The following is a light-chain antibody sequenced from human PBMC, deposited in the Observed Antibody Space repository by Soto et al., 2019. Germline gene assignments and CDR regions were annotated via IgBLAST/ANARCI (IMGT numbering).Light chain of an antibody. CDR1: RSINNY. J-gene: IGKJ4*01. V-gene: IGKV3-11*01. CDR3: QQRASWPLT. Sequence: DIVLTQSPVTLSLSPGERATLSCRASRSINNYLAWYQQKPGQAPRLLIYDASNRATGIAARFSGGGSGTDFTLTISSLEPVDFAVYYCQQRASWPLTFGGGTKVEI. CDR2: DAS.